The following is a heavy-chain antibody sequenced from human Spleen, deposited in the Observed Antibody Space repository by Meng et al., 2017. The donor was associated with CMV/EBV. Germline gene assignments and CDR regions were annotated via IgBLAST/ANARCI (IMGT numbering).Heavy chain of an antibody. CDR3: ARDRAALGYYYYAMDV. Sequence: GSLRLSCAVYGGSFSSSYWDWIRQPPGKGLEWIGDINHGGGTNYNPSLKSRVTISVDTSKNQFSLKLTSVTAADTALYYCARDRAALGYYYYAMDVWGQGTTVTVSS. D-gene: IGHD2-15*01. J-gene: IGHJ6*02. V-gene: IGHV4-34*01. CDR2: INHGGGT. CDR1: GGSFSSSY.